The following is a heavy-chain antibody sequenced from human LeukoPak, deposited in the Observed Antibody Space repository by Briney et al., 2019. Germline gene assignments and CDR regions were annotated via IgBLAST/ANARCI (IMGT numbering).Heavy chain of an antibody. J-gene: IGHJ4*02. CDR2: LWYDETNK. CDR1: GFIISSFG. V-gene: IGHV3-30*02. CDR3: AKDPGSSGYYADY. D-gene: IGHD3-22*01. Sequence: GGSLRLSCAASGFIISSFGMHWVRQAPGKGLEWVAGLWYDETNKYYADSVKGRFTISRDNSKNTLYLQMNSLRAEDTAVYYCAKDPGSSGYYADYWGQGTLVTVSS.